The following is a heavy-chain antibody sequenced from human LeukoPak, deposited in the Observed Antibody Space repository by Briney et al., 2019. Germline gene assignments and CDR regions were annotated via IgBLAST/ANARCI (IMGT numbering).Heavy chain of an antibody. J-gene: IGHJ4*02. Sequence: GGSLRLSCAASGFPFSSYAMSWVGQAPGKGLEWVSAISGSGGSTYYADSVKGRFTISRDNSKNTLYLQMNSLRAEDTAVYYCAKGPLTRYSNCFDYWGQGTLVTVSS. CDR2: ISGSGGST. CDR3: AKGPLTRYSNCFDY. V-gene: IGHV3-23*01. D-gene: IGHD4-11*01. CDR1: GFPFSSYA.